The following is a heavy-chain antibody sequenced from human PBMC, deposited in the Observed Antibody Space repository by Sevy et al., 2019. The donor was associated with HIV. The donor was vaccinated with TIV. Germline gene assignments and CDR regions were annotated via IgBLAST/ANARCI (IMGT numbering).Heavy chain of an antibody. CDR1: GGSISSYY. V-gene: IGHV4-59*01. D-gene: IGHD2-2*01. CDR3: ARGLCAGAVSPPFDI. Sequence: SETLSLTCTVSGGSISSYYWNWIRQSPGKGLEWIGYIYYRGSTNYNPSLKSRVTISIDTSKNQFSLNLTSVSAADTAVYYCARGLCAGAVSPPFDIWGQGTMVTVSS. CDR2: IYYRGST. J-gene: IGHJ3*02.